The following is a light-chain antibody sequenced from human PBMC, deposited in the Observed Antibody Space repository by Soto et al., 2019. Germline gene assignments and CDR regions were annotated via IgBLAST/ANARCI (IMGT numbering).Light chain of an antibody. CDR3: QNFGDSPFT. CDR2: GAP. CDR1: ETISSHY. J-gene: IGKJ3*01. V-gene: IGKV3-20*01. Sequence: EIVLMQSPDTLSLSPGERATLSCRASETISSHYIAWYQQKPGQAPRLLIFGAPTSATGIPDRFSGSWSGTDFTLTISRLEPEDFAVYYCQNFGDSPFTFGPGTKVDIK.